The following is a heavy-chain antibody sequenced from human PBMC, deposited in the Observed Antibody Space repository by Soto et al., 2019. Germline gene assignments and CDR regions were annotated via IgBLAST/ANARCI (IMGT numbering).Heavy chain of an antibody. CDR1: GYTFTGFY. V-gene: IGHV1-2*06. CDR2: INPDSGDT. Sequence: ASVKVSCKASGYTFTGFYMHWVRQAPGQGLEWMGRINPDSGDTDHAEKFQGRVTVTRDTSISTAYMELTRLTSDDTAVYHCAIRVGVTDPHRAFDYWGQGTPVTVSS. CDR3: AIRVGVTDPHRAFDY. J-gene: IGHJ4*02. D-gene: IGHD2-21*02.